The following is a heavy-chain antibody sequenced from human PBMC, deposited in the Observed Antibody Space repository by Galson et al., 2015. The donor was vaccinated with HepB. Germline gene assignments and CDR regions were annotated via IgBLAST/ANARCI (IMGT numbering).Heavy chain of an antibody. J-gene: IGHJ4*02. CDR2: ISGSGGST. CDR3: AKWAIFGVVMWDYFDY. Sequence: SLRLSCAASGFAFSSYAMSWVRQAPGKGLEWVSAISGSGGSTYYADSVKGRFTISRGNSKNTLYLQMNSLRAEDTAVYYCAKWAIFGVVMWDYFDYWGQGTLVTVSS. V-gene: IGHV3-23*01. D-gene: IGHD3-3*01. CDR1: GFAFSSYA.